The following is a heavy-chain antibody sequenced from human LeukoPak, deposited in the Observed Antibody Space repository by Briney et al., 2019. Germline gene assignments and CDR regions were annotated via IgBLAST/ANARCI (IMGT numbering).Heavy chain of an antibody. V-gene: IGHV3-23*01. D-gene: IGHD3-10*01. J-gene: IGHJ6*02. CDR1: GFTFSSYA. Sequence: PGGSLRLSCAASGFTFSSYAMSWVRQAPGKGLEWVSAISGSGGSTYYADSVKGRFTISRDNSKNTLYLQMNSLRAEDTAVYYCAKATRYYGSGSYCNYYGMDVWGQGTTVTVYS. CDR3: AKATRYYGSGSYCNYYGMDV. CDR2: ISGSGGST.